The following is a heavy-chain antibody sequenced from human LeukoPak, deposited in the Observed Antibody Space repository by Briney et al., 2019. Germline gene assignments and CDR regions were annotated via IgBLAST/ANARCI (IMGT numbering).Heavy chain of an antibody. D-gene: IGHD3-16*02. CDR2: ISAYNGNT. Sequence: ASVKVSCKASGYTLTSYGISWVRQAPGQGLEWMGWISAYNGNTNYAQKLQGRVTMTTDTSTSTAYMELRSLRSDDTAVYYCARGRNYDYVWGSYRYDYFDYWGQGTLVTVSS. CDR1: GYTLTSYG. V-gene: IGHV1-18*01. J-gene: IGHJ4*02. CDR3: ARGRNYDYVWGSYRYDYFDY.